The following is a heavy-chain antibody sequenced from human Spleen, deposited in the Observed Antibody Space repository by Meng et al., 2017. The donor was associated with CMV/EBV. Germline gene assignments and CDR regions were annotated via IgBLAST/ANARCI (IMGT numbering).Heavy chain of an antibody. D-gene: IGHD2-21*01. CDR1: GFTFDNYA. Sequence: GESLKISCAVSGFTFDNYAMSWVRQALGKGLEWVASITGSGSRVFYADSVKGRFTMSRDNSRDTLYLQMTSLRVDDTAVYYCAKEDTGLDYWGQGTPVTVSS. V-gene: IGHV3-23*01. CDR2: ITGSGSRV. J-gene: IGHJ4*02. CDR3: AKEDTGLDY.